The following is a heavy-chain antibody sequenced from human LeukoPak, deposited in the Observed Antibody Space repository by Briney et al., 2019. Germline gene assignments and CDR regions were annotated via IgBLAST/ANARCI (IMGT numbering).Heavy chain of an antibody. D-gene: IGHD3-9*01. CDR3: ATRLDILTGYYGDFDY. CDR2: ISAYNGNT. CDR1: GYTFTSYG. J-gene: IGHJ4*02. Sequence: ASVKVSCKASGYTFTSYGISWVRQAPGQGLEWMGWISAYNGNTNYAQKLQGRVTITRDTSASTAYMELSSLRSEDTALYYCATRLDILTGYYGDFDYWGQGTLVTVSS. V-gene: IGHV1-18*01.